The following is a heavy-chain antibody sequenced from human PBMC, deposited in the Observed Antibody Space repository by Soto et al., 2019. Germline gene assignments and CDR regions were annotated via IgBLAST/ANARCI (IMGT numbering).Heavy chain of an antibody. Sequence: GVSLRLSCSASGFTFSSYSMNWVRQAPGKGLEWVSYISSSSSTIYYADSVKGRFTISRDNAKNSLYLQMNSLRDEDTAVYYCARDRPRSYYYDSSGYSHAFASWGQGTIVTVSS. D-gene: IGHD3-22*01. CDR1: GFTFSSYS. V-gene: IGHV3-48*02. CDR3: ARDRPRSYYYDSSGYSHAFAS. CDR2: ISSSSSTI. J-gene: IGHJ3*02.